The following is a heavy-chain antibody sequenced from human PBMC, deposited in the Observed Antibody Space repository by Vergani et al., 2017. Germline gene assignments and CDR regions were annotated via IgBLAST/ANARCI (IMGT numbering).Heavy chain of an antibody. J-gene: IGHJ3*02. D-gene: IGHD3-10*01. CDR3: ARGLYYYGSGSSDDAFDI. Sequence: PSLKSRVTISIDTSTHQFSLNLRSVTAADTAVYYCARGLYYYGSGSSDDAFDIWGQGTMVTVSS. V-gene: IGHV4-34*01.